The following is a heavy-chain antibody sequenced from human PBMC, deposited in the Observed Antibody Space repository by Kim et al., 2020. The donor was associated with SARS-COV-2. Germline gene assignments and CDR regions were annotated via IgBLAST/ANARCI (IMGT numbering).Heavy chain of an antibody. Sequence: GGSLRLSCAASGFTFSSYAMHWVRQAPGKGLEWVAVISYDGSNKYYADSVKGRFTISRDNSKNTLYLQMNSLRAEDTAVYYCARDRGSGEKWGYWGQGTLVTVSS. CDR2: ISYDGSNK. V-gene: IGHV3-30-3*01. CDR3: ARDRGSGEKWGY. J-gene: IGHJ4*02. D-gene: IGHD3-10*01. CDR1: GFTFSSYA.